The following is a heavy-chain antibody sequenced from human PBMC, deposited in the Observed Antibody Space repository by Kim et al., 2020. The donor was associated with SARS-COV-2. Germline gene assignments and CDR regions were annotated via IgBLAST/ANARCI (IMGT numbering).Heavy chain of an antibody. D-gene: IGHD1-26*01. CDR2: ISYDGSNK. V-gene: IGHV3-30*18. CDR1: GFTFSSYG. J-gene: IGHJ4*02. Sequence: GGSLRRSCAASGFTFSSYGMHWVRQAPGKGLEWVAVISYDGSNKYYADSVKGRFTISRDNSKNTLYLQMNSLRAEDTAVYYCAKDHLVGATYFDYWGQGTLVTVSS. CDR3: AKDHLVGATYFDY.